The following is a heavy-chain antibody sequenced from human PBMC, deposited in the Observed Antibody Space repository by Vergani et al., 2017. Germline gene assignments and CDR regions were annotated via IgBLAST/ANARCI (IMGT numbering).Heavy chain of an antibody. D-gene: IGHD5-18*01. J-gene: IGHJ5*02. V-gene: IGHV3-48*04. CDR1: GFTFSSYS. CDR2: IGSSSSTI. Sequence: EVQLVESGGGLVQPGGSLRLSCAASGFTFSSYSMNWVRQAPGKGLEWVSYIGSSSSTIYYADSVKGRFTISRDNAKNSLYLQMNSLRAEDTAVYYCARYSYAQGDPWGQGTLVTVSS. CDR3: ARYSYAQGDP.